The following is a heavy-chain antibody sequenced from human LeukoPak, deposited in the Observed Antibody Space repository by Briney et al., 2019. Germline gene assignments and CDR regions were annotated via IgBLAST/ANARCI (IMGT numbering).Heavy chain of an antibody. D-gene: IGHD5-18*01. Sequence: SVKVSCKASGGTFSSYAISWVRQAPGQGLEWMGGIIPIFGTANYAQKFQGRVTITADESTSTAYMELSSLRSEDTAVYYCARDGDSYGYYYYGMDVWGQGTTVTVSS. V-gene: IGHV1-69*13. CDR3: ARDGDSYGYYYYGMDV. CDR2: IIPIFGTA. J-gene: IGHJ6*02. CDR1: GGTFSSYA.